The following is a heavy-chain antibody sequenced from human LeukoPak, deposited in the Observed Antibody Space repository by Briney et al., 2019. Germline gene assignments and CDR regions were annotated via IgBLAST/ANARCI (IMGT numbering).Heavy chain of an antibody. CDR1: GYIFTSYW. J-gene: IGHJ4*02. CDR2: IDPSDSYT. Sequence: GESLQISCKGSGYIFTSYWISWVRQMPGKGLEWMGRIDPSDSYTNYSPSFQGHVTISADKSISIAYLQWSSLKASDTAMYYCARHQYYYGSGTPSLVYWGQGTLDTVSS. V-gene: IGHV5-10-1*01. D-gene: IGHD3-10*01. CDR3: ARHQYYYGSGTPSLVY.